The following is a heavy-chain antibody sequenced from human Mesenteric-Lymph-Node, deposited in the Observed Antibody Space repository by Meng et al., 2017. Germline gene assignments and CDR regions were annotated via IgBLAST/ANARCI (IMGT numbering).Heavy chain of an antibody. CDR2: IYYSGST. CDR3: ASGGNIVATLNY. V-gene: IGHV4-30-4*01. CDR1: GGSISSGDYY. J-gene: IGHJ4*02. D-gene: IGHD5-12*01. Sequence: QLQLQESGPALVKPSETLSRTCTVSGGSISSGDYYWCWIRQPPGKGLEWIGYIYYSGSTYYNPSLKSRVTISIDTSKNQLSLKLNSVTAADTAVYYCASGGNIVATLNYWGQGTLVTVSS.